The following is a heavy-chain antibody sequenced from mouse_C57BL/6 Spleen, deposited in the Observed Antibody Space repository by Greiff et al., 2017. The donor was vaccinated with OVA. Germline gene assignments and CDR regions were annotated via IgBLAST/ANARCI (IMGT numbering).Heavy chain of an antibody. J-gene: IGHJ1*03. Sequence: QVQLQQPGAELVKPGASVKLSCKASGYTFTSYWMHWVKQRPGQGLEWIGMIHPNSGSTNYNEKFKSKATLTVDNSSSTAYMQLSSLTSEDSAVYYCARRDYDEGYFDVWGTGTTVTVSS. CDR1: GYTFTSYW. CDR2: IHPNSGST. D-gene: IGHD2-4*01. CDR3: ARRDYDEGYFDV. V-gene: IGHV1-64*01.